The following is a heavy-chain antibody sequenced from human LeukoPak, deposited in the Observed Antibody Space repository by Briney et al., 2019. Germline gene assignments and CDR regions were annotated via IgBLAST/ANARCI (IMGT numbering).Heavy chain of an antibody. CDR1: GGSISSGDYY. J-gene: IGHJ4*02. Sequence: SETLSLTCTVSGGSISSGDYYWIWIRQPRGKGLEWIGYIYYSGSTYYNPSLKSRVTISVDTSKNQFSLKLSSVTAADTAVYYCARVSAMVRGKIDYWGQGTLVTVSS. CDR2: IYYSGST. D-gene: IGHD3-10*01. V-gene: IGHV4-30-4*08. CDR3: ARVSAMVRGKIDY.